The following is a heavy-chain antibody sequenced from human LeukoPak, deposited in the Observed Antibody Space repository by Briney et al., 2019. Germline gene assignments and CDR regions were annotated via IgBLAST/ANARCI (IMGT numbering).Heavy chain of an antibody. D-gene: IGHD2-2*01. V-gene: IGHV4-39*07. J-gene: IGHJ6*03. CDR1: GGSISSSSYY. CDR2: IYYSGST. Sequence: PSETLSLTCTVSGGSISSSSYYWGWIRQPPGKGLEWIGSIYYSGSTYYNPSLKSRVTISVDTSKNQFSLKLSSVTAADTAVYYCARGRYCSSTSCYFLRGGNYYYYYMDVWGKGTTVTVSS. CDR3: ARGRYCSSTSCYFLRGGNYYYYYMDV.